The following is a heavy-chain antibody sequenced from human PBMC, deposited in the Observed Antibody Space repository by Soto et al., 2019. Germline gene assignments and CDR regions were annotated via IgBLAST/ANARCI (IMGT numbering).Heavy chain of an antibody. CDR1: GGSISSGDYY. D-gene: IGHD6-6*01. CDR3: ARERIAARHRVVRVRYFDY. Sequence: QVQLQESGPGLVKPSQTLSLTCTVSGGSISSGDYYWSWIRQPPGKGLEWIGYIYYSGSTYYNPSLKSRVTISVDTSKTQFSLKLSSVTAADTAVYYCARERIAARHRVVRVRYFDYWGQGTLVTVSS. CDR2: IYYSGST. V-gene: IGHV4-30-4*01. J-gene: IGHJ4*02.